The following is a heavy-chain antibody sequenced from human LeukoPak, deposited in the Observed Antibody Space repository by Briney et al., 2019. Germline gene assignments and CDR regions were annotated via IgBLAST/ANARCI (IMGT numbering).Heavy chain of an antibody. J-gene: IGHJ4*02. CDR2: ISSNGGST. CDR1: GFTFSSYA. D-gene: IGHD2-8*01. CDR3: ARVSYLGSY. V-gene: IGHV3-64*01. Sequence: GGSLRLSCAASGFTFSSYAMHWVRQAPGKGLEYVSAISSNGGSTYYANSVKGRFTISRDNSKNTLYLQMGSLRAEDMAVYYCARVSYLGSYWGQGALVTVSS.